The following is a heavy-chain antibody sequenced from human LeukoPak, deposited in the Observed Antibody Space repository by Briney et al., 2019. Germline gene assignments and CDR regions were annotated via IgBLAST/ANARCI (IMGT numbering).Heavy chain of an antibody. J-gene: IGHJ4*02. CDR3: AGGDYGDYGRYFDY. CDR1: GGSFSGYY. Sequence: PSETLSLTCAVYGGSFSGYYWSWIRQPPGKGLEWIGEINHSGSTNYNPSLKSRVTISVDTSKNQFSLKLSSVTAADTAVYYCAGGDYGDYGRYFDYWGQGTLVTVSS. V-gene: IGHV4-34*01. CDR2: INHSGST. D-gene: IGHD4-17*01.